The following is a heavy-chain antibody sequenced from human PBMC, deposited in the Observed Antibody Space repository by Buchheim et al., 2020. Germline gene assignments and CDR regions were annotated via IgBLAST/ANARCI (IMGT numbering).Heavy chain of an antibody. CDR3: ARGSRKGWCGELFDY. V-gene: IGHV4-59*01. Sequence: QVQLQESGPGLVKPSETLSLTCTVSGGSISSYYWSWIRQPPGKGLEWIGYIYYSGSTNYNPSLKSRVTISVDTSKNQISLQLSSVTAAETDVYYCARGSRKGWCGELFDYWGQGTLFTVSS. D-gene: IGHD3-10*01. CDR1: GGSISSYY. J-gene: IGHJ4*02. CDR2: IYYSGST.